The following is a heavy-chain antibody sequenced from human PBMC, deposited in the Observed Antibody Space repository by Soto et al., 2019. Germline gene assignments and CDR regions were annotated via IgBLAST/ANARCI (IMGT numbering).Heavy chain of an antibody. CDR2: ISAYNGNT. Sequence: SVKVSCKASCLTLSSYGFSWVGQGPGQGVERMGWISAYNGNTNYAQKLQGRVTMTTDTSTSTAYMELRSLRSDDTAVYYCARGSPDYYDSSGYSDYWGQGTLVTVS. CDR3: ARGSPDYYDSSGYSDY. D-gene: IGHD3-22*01. J-gene: IGHJ4*02. V-gene: IGHV1-18*01. CDR1: CLTLSSYG.